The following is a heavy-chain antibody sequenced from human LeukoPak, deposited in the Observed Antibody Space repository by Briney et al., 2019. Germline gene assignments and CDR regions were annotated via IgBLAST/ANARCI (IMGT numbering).Heavy chain of an antibody. CDR1: GFTFSSYW. J-gene: IGHJ4*02. CDR3: AKNRMTDGLF. CDR2: IKQDGSEK. V-gene: IGHV3-7*01. Sequence: PGGSLRLSCAASGFTFSSYWMSWVRQAPGKGLEWGANIKQDGSEKYYVDAVKGRFTICRDNAKNSLYLQMNSLRAEDTAVYYCAKNRMTDGLFWGQGTLVTVSS. D-gene: IGHD3-9*01.